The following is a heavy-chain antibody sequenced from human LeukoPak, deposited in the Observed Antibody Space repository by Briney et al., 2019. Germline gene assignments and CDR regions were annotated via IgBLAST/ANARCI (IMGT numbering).Heavy chain of an antibody. V-gene: IGHV4-61*02. CDR1: GGSISSGSYY. CDR3: ARSDSGSYCSHYYYYMDV. J-gene: IGHJ6*03. CDR2: IYTSGST. Sequence: PSQTLSLTCTVSGGSISSGSYYWSWIRQPAGKGLEWIGRIYTSGSTNYNPSLKSRVTISVDTSKNQFSLKLSSVTAADTAVYYCARSDSGSYCSHYYYYMDVWGKGTTVTVSS. D-gene: IGHD1-26*01.